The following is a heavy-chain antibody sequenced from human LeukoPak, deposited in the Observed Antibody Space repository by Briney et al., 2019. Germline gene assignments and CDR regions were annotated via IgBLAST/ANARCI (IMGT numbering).Heavy chain of an antibody. Sequence: SETLSLTCAVYGGSFSGYYWSWIRQPPGKGLEWIGEINHSGSTNYNPSLKSRLTISVDTSKSQLFLKLTSVTAADTSVYYCGREVRIPLRPIDYWGQGTLVTVSS. CDR2: INHSGST. D-gene: IGHD3-10*01. J-gene: IGHJ4*02. CDR1: GGSFSGYY. CDR3: GREVRIPLRPIDY. V-gene: IGHV4-34*01.